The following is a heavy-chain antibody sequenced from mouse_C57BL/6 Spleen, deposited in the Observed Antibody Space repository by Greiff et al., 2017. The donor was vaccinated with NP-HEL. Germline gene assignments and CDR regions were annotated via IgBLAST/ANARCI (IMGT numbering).Heavy chain of an antibody. Sequence: VQLKESGPELVKPGASVKISCKASGYSFTGYYMHWVKQSSEKSLEWIGEINPSTGGTSYNQKFKGKATLTVDKSSSTAYMQLKSLTSEDSAVYYCARSDDGYPYAMDYWGQRTSVTVSS. CDR1: GYSFTGYY. V-gene: IGHV1-43*01. J-gene: IGHJ4*01. D-gene: IGHD2-3*01. CDR2: INPSTGGT. CDR3: ARSDDGYPYAMDY.